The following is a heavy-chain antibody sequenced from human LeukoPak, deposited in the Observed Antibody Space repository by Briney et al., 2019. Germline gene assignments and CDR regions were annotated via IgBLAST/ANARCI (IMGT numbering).Heavy chain of an antibody. V-gene: IGHV3-11*01. CDR1: GFTFSDFY. CDR3: ASFRTPLKYGAYDAFDI. J-gene: IGHJ3*02. Sequence: PGGSLRLSCAASGFTFSDFYMSWIRQAPGKGLEWVSYISTGGSTIYYSDSVKGRFTISRDNAKNLLYLQMNSLRAEDTAVYYCASFRTPLKYGAYDAFDIWGQGTMVTVSS. CDR2: ISTGGSTI. D-gene: IGHD4/OR15-4a*01.